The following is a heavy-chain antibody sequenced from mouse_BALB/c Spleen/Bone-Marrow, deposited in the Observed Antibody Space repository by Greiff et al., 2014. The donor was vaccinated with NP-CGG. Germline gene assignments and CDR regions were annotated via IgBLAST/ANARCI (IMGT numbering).Heavy chain of an antibody. J-gene: IGHJ3*01. Sequence: VMLVESGPGLVAPSQSLSITCTVSGFPLTSYGVHWARQPPGKGLEWLGVIWAGGSTNYNSALMSRLSISKDNSKSQVFLKMNSLQTDDTAMYYWASLYLFAYWGQGTLVTVSA. D-gene: IGHD5-1-1*01. CDR3: ASLYLFAY. CDR2: IWAGGST. V-gene: IGHV2-9*02. CDR1: GFPLTSYG.